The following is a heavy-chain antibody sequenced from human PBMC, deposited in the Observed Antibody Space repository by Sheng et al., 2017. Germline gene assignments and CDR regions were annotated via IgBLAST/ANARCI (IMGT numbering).Heavy chain of an antibody. D-gene: IGHD7-27*01. CDR3: AKALGMGYYYYYYGMDV. V-gene: IGHV3-23*04. CDR2: ISGSGGST. Sequence: EVQLVESGGGLVQPGGSLRLSCAASGFTFSSYAMSWVRQAPGKGLEWVSAISGSGGSTYYADSVKGRFTISRDNSKNTLYLQMNSLRAEDTAVYYCAKALGMGYYYYYYGMDVWGQGTTVTVSS. CDR1: GFTFSSYA. J-gene: IGHJ6*02.